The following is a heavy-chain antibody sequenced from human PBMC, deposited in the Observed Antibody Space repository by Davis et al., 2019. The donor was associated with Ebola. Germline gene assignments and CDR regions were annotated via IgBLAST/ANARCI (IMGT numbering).Heavy chain of an antibody. CDR3: AKTIGWLQQAGEEYFQH. J-gene: IGHJ1*01. CDR1: GFAFSDYA. CDR2: ISDSGTTI. D-gene: IGHD5-24*01. V-gene: IGHV3-11*01. Sequence: GESLKISCAASGFAFSDYAMNWVRQAPGKGLEWVSFISDSGTTISYADSVRGRFTISRDNAKNSLYLQMNSLRIEDTAVYYCAKTIGWLQQAGEEYFQHWGQGTQVTVSS.